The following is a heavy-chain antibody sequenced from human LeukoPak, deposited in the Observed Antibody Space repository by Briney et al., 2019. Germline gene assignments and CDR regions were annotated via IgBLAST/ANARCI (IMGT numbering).Heavy chain of an antibody. CDR1: GFTFSSYE. J-gene: IGHJ4*02. CDR3: ARASKLYSGSYL. V-gene: IGHV3-48*03. Sequence: GGSLRLSCAAPGFTFSSYEMNWVRQAPGKGLEWVSYISSSGSTIYYADSVKGRFTISRDNAKNSLYLQMNSLRAEDTAVYYCARASKLYSGSYLWGQGTLVTVSS. CDR2: ISSSGSTI. D-gene: IGHD1-26*01.